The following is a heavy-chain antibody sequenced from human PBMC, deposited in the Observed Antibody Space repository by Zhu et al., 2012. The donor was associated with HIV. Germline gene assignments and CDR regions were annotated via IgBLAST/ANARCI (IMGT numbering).Heavy chain of an antibody. CDR1: GGSISTYH. V-gene: IGHV4-59*01. D-gene: IGHD6-19*01. CDR2: VYYSGST. J-gene: IGHJ2*01. Sequence: QVQLQESGPGLVKPSETLSLICSVSGGSISTYHWSWIRQPPGKGLEWIGYVYYSGSTNYNPSLKSRVTILVDTSKNQFSLKMSSVTAADTAVYYCARDLAVAGMWYLDLWGRGTLVTVSS. CDR3: ARDLAVAGMWYLDL.